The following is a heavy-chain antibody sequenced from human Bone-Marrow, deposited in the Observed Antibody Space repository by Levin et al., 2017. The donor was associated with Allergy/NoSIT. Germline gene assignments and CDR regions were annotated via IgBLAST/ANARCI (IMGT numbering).Heavy chain of an antibody. CDR2: ISWNSGSI. CDR1: GFTFDDYA. Sequence: PGGSLRLSCAASGFTFDDYAMHWVRQAPGKGLEWVSGISWNSGSIGYADSVKGRFTISRDNAKNSLYLQMNSLRAEDTALYYLITMVRGVIGRGSHVTDADYDYGMDVWGQGTTVTVSS. CDR3: ITMVRGVIGRGSHVTDADYDYGMDV. D-gene: IGHD3-10*01. V-gene: IGHV3-9*01. J-gene: IGHJ6*02.